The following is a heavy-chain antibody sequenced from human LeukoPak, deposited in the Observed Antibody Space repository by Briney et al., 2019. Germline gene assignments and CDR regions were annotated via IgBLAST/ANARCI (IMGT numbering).Heavy chain of an antibody. D-gene: IGHD2-15*01. CDR3: ARVRGGTKNFDY. CDR1: GGSISSYY. Sequence: SETLSLTCTVSGGSISSYYWSWIRQPPGKGLEWIGYIYYSGSTNYNPSLKSRVTISVDTSKNQFSLKLSSVTAADTAVYYCARVRGGTKNFDYWGQGTLVTVSS. V-gene: IGHV4-59*01. CDR2: IYYSGST. J-gene: IGHJ4*02.